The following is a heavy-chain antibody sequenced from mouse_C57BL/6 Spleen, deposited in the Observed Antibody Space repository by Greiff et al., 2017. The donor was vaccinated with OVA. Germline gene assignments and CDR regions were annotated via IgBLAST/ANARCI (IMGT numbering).Heavy chain of an antibody. CDR3: ARRHYSWFAY. J-gene: IGHJ3*01. CDR2: INPGSGGT. CDR1: GYAFTNYL. V-gene: IGHV1-54*01. Sequence: QVQLQQSGAELVRPGTSVKVSCKASGYAFTNYLIEWVKQRPGQGLEWIGVINPGSGGTNYNEKFKGKATLTADKSSSTAYMQLSSLTSEDSAVYFCARRHYSWFAYWGQGTLVTVSA. D-gene: IGHD1-1*02.